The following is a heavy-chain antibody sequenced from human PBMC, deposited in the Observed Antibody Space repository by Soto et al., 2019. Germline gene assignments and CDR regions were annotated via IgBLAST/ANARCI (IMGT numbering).Heavy chain of an antibody. CDR3: ENKKDIEGFDY. CDR1: GFTFNRYA. D-gene: IGHD5-12*01. J-gene: IGHJ4*02. CDR2: ISDSVGRI. Sequence: GESMRLACAASGFTFNRYAMSWVRQAPGKGLEWVSGISDSVGRIYYADSGKGRFTISRDNSKNTLYLQMNSLRAEDTAVYYCENKKDIEGFDYWGQGTLVTVSS. V-gene: IGHV3-23*01.